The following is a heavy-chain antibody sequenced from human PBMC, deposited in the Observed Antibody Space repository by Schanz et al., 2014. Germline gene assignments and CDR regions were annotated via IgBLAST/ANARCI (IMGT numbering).Heavy chain of an antibody. D-gene: IGHD3-9*01. J-gene: IGHJ4*02. V-gene: IGHV1-18*01. CDR3: ARDAADFYGILTEEDY. CDR2: ISASNGNT. Sequence: QVQLVQSGAEVKKPGASVKVSCKASGYTFTSYGISWVRQAPGQGLEWMGWISASNGNTKYPQKLQGRVTMTTDTSTSTAYMELRSLRSDDTAVYYCARDAADFYGILTEEDYWGQGTLVTVSS. CDR1: GYTFTSYG.